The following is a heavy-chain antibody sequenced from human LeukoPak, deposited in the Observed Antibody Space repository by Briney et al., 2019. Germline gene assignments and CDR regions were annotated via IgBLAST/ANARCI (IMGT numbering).Heavy chain of an antibody. J-gene: IGHJ4*02. Sequence: GASVKVSCKASGYTFTGYYMHWVRQAPGQGLEWMGWINPNSGGTNYAQKFQGRVTMTRDTSISTAYMELSRLRSDDTAVYYCARADLLELEVVHFDYWGQGTLVTVSS. CDR3: ARADLLELEVVHFDY. D-gene: IGHD1-7*01. CDR2: INPNSGGT. V-gene: IGHV1-2*02. CDR1: GYTFTGYY.